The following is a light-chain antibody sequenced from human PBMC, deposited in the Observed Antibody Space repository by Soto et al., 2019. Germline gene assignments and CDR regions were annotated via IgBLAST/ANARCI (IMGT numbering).Light chain of an antibody. Sequence: EIVLAQSTGRVSFSAGDRATLSCRASQFISSNYLSWYQQKPGQAPRLLIYGASSRATGIPDRFSGRGSGTDFTLTISRLEPEDFAFYSCQQYGSSPLTFGGGTKVDIK. J-gene: IGKJ4*01. CDR2: GAS. CDR3: QQYGSSPLT. CDR1: QFISSNY. V-gene: IGKV3-20*01.